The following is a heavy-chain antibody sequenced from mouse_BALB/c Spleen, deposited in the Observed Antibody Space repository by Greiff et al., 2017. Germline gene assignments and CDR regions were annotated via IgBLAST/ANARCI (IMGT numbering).Heavy chain of an antibody. D-gene: IGHD4-1*01. Sequence: VQLKESGGGLVQPGGSRKLSCAASGFTFSSFGMHWVRQAPEKGLEWVAYISSGSSTIYYADTVKGRFTISRDNPKNTLFLQMTSLRSEDTAMYYCARNWDERTWFAYWGQGTLVTVSA. CDR3: ARNWDERTWFAY. CDR1: GFTFSSFG. J-gene: IGHJ3*01. CDR2: ISSGSSTI. V-gene: IGHV5-17*02.